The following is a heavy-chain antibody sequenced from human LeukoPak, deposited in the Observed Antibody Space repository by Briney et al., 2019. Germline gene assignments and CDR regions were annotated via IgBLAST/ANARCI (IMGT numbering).Heavy chain of an antibody. CDR1: GGSLTSYY. CDR3: ARRGYEGWFDP. J-gene: IGHJ5*02. Sequence: ETLSLTCTVSGGSLTSYYWGWIRQPPGKGLEWIGYIYYTGGTNYNPSLKSRVTISVDTSKNQVSLKLTSVTAADTAVYYCARRGYEGWFDPWSQGTLVTVSS. D-gene: IGHD3-16*01. V-gene: IGHV4-59*08. CDR2: IYYTGGT.